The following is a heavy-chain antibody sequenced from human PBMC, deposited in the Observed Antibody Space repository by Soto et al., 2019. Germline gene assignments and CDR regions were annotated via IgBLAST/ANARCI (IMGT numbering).Heavy chain of an antibody. D-gene: IGHD6-6*01. V-gene: IGHV1-3*01. J-gene: IGHJ5*02. CDR3: ARVVPRRSFDP. Sequence: GASVKVSCKASGYTLSTYGISWVRQAPGQGLEWMGWINAGNGNTKYSQKFQGRVTITRDTSASTAYMELSSLRSEDTAVYYCARVVPRRSFDPWGQGTLVTVSS. CDR1: GYTLSTYG. CDR2: INAGNGNT.